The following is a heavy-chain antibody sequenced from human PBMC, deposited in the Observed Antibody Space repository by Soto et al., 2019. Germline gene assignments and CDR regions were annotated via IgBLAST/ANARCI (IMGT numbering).Heavy chain of an antibody. D-gene: IGHD4-17*01. CDR1: GYIFTSYG. Sequence: QAHLVQSGPEVKKPGASVKVSCKGSGYIFTSYGIAWVRQAPGQGLEWMGWISAHNGNTEYAPKFQGSVTVTRDTSTSTAYLQLRSLRSDDTALYYCARGRYGDYWGQGALVTVSS. CDR2: ISAHNGNT. CDR3: ARGRYGDY. V-gene: IGHV1-18*01. J-gene: IGHJ4*02.